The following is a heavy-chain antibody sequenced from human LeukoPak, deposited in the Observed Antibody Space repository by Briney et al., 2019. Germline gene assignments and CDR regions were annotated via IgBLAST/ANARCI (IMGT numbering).Heavy chain of an antibody. V-gene: IGHV3-20*04. J-gene: IGHJ4*02. CDR1: GFTVDDYG. Sequence: GGSLRLSCAASGFTVDDYGMSWVRQAPGKGLEWVSGINWNGDSTGYADSVKGRFTISRDNAKNSLYLQMSSLGAEDTALYYCARDNKIDYDFCSGPSDYWGQGTLVTVSS. CDR3: ARDNKIDYDFCSGPSDY. D-gene: IGHD3-3*01. CDR2: INWNGDST.